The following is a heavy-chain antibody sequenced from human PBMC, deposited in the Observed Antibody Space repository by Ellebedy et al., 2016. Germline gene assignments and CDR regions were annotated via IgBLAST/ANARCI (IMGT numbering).Heavy chain of an antibody. CDR2: IKPKTSGGTA. CDR1: GFTFSNGW. Sequence: GGSLRLSCAASGFTFSNGWMSWVRRAPGKGLEWLGRIKPKTSGGTADLAASVKDRFTISRDDTKATLYLQMNSLKTEDTAVYYCTLNYFDYWGQGTLVTVSS. V-gene: IGHV3-15*01. CDR3: TLNYFDY. J-gene: IGHJ4*02.